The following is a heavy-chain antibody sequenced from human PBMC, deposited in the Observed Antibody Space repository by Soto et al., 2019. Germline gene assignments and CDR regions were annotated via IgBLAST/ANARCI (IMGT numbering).Heavy chain of an antibody. CDR3: ARGSCSDNWFIP. J-gene: IGHJ5*02. CDR1: GGIIRSGGYY. V-gene: IGHV4-31*03. D-gene: IGHD1-26*01. CDR2: IYYSGST. Sequence: TLSLTCTVSGGIIRSGGYYWVWIRQHPGKGLEWIGHIYYSGSTSYNPSLKSRVSMSADTSKNQFSMKLSSVTAADSAVYYCARGSCSDNWFIPWVQGTLVT.